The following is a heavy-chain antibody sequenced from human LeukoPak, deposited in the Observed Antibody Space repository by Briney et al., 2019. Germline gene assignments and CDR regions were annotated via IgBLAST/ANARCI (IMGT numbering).Heavy chain of an antibody. CDR3: ARDYQGGYGDKTVDY. J-gene: IGHJ4*02. D-gene: IGHD5-18*01. V-gene: IGHV4-39*02. CDR1: GGSISSSGYY. Sequence: PSETLSLTCTVSGGSISSSGYYWGWIRQPPGKGLEWIGSMYYSGSTYYNPSLMSRVTIFADTPKNQFSLKLSSVTAADTAVYYCARDYQGGYGDKTVDYWGQGTLVTVSS. CDR2: MYYSGST.